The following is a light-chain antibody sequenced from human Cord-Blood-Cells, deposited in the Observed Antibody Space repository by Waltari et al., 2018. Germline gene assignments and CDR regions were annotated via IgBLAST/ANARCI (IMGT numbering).Light chain of an antibody. CDR3: AAWDDSLNGPV. J-gene: IGLJ3*02. Sequence: QSVLTQPPSASGTPGQRVTISCSGSSSNIGSNTVNWYQQLPGTAPKLLIYSNNQRPSGVPDRFSGPKSGTSASLAISVLQSEDEADYYCAAWDDSLNGPVFGGGTKLTVL. CDR2: SNN. CDR1: SSNIGSNT. V-gene: IGLV1-44*01.